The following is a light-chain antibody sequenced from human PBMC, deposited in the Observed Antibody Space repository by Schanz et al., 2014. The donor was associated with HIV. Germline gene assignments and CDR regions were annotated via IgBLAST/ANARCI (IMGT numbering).Light chain of an antibody. J-gene: IGLJ3*02. CDR2: DVT. V-gene: IGLV2-8*01. Sequence: QSVLTQPPSASGSPGQSVTISCTGTSSDVGGYKYVSWYQQHPGKAPKLMIYDVTERPSGVPDRLSGSKSGNTASLTISGLRSEDEADYYCAAWDDSLSGWGFGGGTKLTVL. CDR1: SSDVGGYKY. CDR3: AAWDDSLSGWG.